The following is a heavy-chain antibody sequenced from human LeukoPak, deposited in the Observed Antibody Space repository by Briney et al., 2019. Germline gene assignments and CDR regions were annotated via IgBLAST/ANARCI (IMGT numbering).Heavy chain of an antibody. Sequence: SETLSLTCTVSGGSISSYYWSWIRQPPGKGLEWIGYIYYSGSTYYNPSLKSRVTISVDTSKNQFSLKLSSVTAADTAVYYCAAACGGDCYSFAFDIWGQGTMVTVSS. J-gene: IGHJ3*02. V-gene: IGHV4-59*06. CDR2: IYYSGST. CDR3: AAACGGDCYSFAFDI. D-gene: IGHD2-21*02. CDR1: GGSISSYY.